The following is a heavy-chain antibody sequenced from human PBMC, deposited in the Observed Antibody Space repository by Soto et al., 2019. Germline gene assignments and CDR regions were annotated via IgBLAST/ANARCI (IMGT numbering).Heavy chain of an antibody. Sequence: GGSLRLSCAASGFTFSSYAMHWVRQAPGKGLEWVAVISYDGSNKYYADSVKGRFTISRDNSKNTLYLQMNSLRAEDTAVYYCAREGGSGYYFVEYFQHWGQGTLVTVSS. V-gene: IGHV3-30-3*01. CDR2: ISYDGSNK. J-gene: IGHJ1*01. CDR3: AREGGSGYYFVEYFQH. CDR1: GFTFSSYA. D-gene: IGHD3-22*01.